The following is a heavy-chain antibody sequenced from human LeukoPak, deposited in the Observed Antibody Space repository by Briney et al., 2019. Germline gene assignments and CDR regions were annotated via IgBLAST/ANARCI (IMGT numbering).Heavy chain of an antibody. Sequence: GSLRLSCAASGFTFSSYSMNWVRQAPGKGLEWVSYISSSSSTIYYADSVKGRFTISRDNAKNSLYLQMNSLRAEDTAVYYCARDPHYYYDSSGYTEDWGQGTLVTVSS. CDR1: GFTFSSYS. V-gene: IGHV3-48*04. J-gene: IGHJ4*02. CDR2: ISSSSSTI. D-gene: IGHD3-22*01. CDR3: ARDPHYYYDSSGYTED.